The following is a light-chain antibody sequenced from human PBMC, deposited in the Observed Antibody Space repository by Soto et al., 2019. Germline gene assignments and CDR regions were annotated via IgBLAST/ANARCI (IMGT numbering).Light chain of an antibody. Sequence: DIQMTQSPSSLSASVGDRVTITCRASQSISSYLNWYQQKPGKAPKLLIYAASSLQSGVPSRFSGSGSGTGFTLTISSLQPEDFATYYCQQSYSTAITLGQGTRLEIK. V-gene: IGKV1-39*01. J-gene: IGKJ5*01. CDR1: QSISSY. CDR3: QQSYSTAIT. CDR2: AAS.